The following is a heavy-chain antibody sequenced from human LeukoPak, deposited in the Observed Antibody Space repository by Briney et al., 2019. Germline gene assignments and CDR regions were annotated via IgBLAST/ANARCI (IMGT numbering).Heavy chain of an antibody. Sequence: GGSLRLSCAASGFTFSSYGMHWVRQAPGKGLEWVAVISYDGSNKYYADSVKGRFTISRDNSKNTLYLQMNSLRAEDTAVYYCARDYGDGYNLDYWGQGTLVTVSS. V-gene: IGHV3-33*01. J-gene: IGHJ4*02. CDR2: ISYDGSNK. CDR3: ARDYGDGYNLDY. CDR1: GFTFSSYG. D-gene: IGHD5-24*01.